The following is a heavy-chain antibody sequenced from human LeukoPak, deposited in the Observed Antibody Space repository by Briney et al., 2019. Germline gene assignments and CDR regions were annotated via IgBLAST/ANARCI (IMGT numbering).Heavy chain of an antibody. CDR1: GYTLTELS. CDR3: ATDLDLYCSGGSCYSSGFDY. Sequence: ASVKVSCKVSGYTLTELSMHWVRQAPGKGLEWMGGFDPEDGETIYAQKFQGRVTMTEDTSTDTAYMELSSLRSEDTAVYYCATDLDLYCSGGSCYSSGFDYWGQGTLVTVSS. J-gene: IGHJ4*02. CDR2: FDPEDGET. D-gene: IGHD2-15*01. V-gene: IGHV1-24*01.